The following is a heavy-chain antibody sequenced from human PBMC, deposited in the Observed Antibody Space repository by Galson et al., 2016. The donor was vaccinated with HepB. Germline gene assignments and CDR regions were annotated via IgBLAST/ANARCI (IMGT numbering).Heavy chain of an antibody. J-gene: IGHJ2*01. V-gene: IGHV1-46*01. CDR1: AYTFINYY. D-gene: IGHD3-9*01. CDR2: INPGGGST. Sequence: SVKVSCKAFAYTFINYYIHWVRQAPGQGLEWMGIINPGGGSTIYAPKFQGRVTMTSDMSTSAVYLELNSLRHEDTAVYYCARFGDLLTGYHSSGDLRGSFDLWGGGTLVSVSS. CDR3: ARFGDLLTGYHSSGDLRGSFDL.